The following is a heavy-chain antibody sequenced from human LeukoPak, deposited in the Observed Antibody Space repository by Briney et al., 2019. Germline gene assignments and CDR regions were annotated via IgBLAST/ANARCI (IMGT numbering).Heavy chain of an antibody. V-gene: IGHV3-23*01. Sequence: GGSLRLSCAASGFTFSSYAMSWVRQAPGKGLEWVSAISGSGGSTYYADFVKGRFTISRDNSKNTLYLQMNSLRAEDTAVYYGGKAPDEVIPSWSDPGGQETLVTVS. CDR3: GKAPDEVIPSWSDP. CDR2: ISGSGGST. J-gene: IGHJ5*02. CDR1: GFTFSSYA. D-gene: IGHD3-22*01.